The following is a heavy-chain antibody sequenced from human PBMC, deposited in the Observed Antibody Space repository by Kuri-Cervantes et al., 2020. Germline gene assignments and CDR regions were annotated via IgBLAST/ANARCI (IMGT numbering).Heavy chain of an antibody. CDR2: IIPIFGTA. Sequence: SVKVSCKASGGTFSSYAISWVRQAPGQGLEWMGGIIPIFGTANYAQKFQGRVTITTDESTSTAYMELSSLRSEDTAVYYCARDRRRGFGERSYSYYYYMDVWGKGTTVTVSS. V-gene: IGHV1-69*05. CDR3: ARDRRRGFGERSYSYYYYMDV. CDR1: GGTFSSYA. J-gene: IGHJ6*03. D-gene: IGHD3-10*01.